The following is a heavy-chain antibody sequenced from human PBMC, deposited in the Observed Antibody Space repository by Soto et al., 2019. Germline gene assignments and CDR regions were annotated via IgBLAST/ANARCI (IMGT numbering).Heavy chain of an antibody. CDR2: ISAYTGNT. V-gene: IGHV1-18*01. D-gene: IGHD5-12*01. CDR1: GYNFSSYG. J-gene: IGHJ4*02. Sequence: ASVKVSCKASGYNFSSYGICWVRQASGQGLEWMGWISAYTGNTNYAKKLQGRVTMTTDTSTSTAYMELRSLRSDDTAVYYCARDLIVGTILGYWGRGTMVTVSS. CDR3: ARDLIVGTILGY.